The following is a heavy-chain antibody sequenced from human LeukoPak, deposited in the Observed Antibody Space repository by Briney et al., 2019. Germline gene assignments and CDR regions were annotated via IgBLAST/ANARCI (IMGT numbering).Heavy chain of an antibody. V-gene: IGHV3-15*01. J-gene: IGHJ4*02. CDR2: IKSKTDGGTR. CDR1: EFTFGNAW. Sequence: GGSLTLSCAASEFTFGNAWVSWVRQAPGKGLEWVGRIKSKTDGGTRDYTAPVKGRFTILRDDSKNRLYLQMNSLKTEDTAVYYCVTVGAADYWGQGTLVTVSS. CDR3: VTVGAADY. D-gene: IGHD1-26*01.